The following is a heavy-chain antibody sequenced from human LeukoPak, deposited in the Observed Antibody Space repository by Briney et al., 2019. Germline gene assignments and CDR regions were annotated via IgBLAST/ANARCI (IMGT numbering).Heavy chain of an antibody. J-gene: IGHJ4*02. D-gene: IGHD3-9*01. CDR2: IKQDGSEK. CDR3: ARDFDWLFDY. V-gene: IGHV3-7*04. Sequence: PGGSLRLSCAAPGFTFSSYWMSWVRQAPGKGLEWVANIKQDGSEKYYVDSVKGRFTISRDNAKNSLYLQMNSLRAEDTAVYYCARDFDWLFDYWGQGTLVTVSS. CDR1: GFTFSSYW.